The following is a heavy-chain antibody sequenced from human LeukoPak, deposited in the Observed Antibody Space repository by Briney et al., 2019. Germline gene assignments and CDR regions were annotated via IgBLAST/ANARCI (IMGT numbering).Heavy chain of an antibody. V-gene: IGHV3-43*01. CDR1: GFTFDDYT. Sequence: GGSLRLSCAASGFTFDDYTMHWVRQAPGKGLERVSLISWDGGSTYYADSVKGRFTISRDNSKNSLYLQMNSLRTEDTALYYCAKTPNSSSWYGGFDYWGQGTLVTVSS. D-gene: IGHD6-13*01. CDR3: AKTPNSSSWYGGFDY. CDR2: ISWDGGST. J-gene: IGHJ4*02.